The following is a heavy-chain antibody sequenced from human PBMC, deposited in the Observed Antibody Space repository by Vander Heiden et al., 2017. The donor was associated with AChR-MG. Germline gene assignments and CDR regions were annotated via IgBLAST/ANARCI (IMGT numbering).Heavy chain of an antibody. V-gene: IGHV3-23*01. CDR2: ISGSGGST. CDR1: GFSFSSYA. CDR3: AKGIAVAVSYFDY. Sequence: EVQLLESGGGLVQPGGSLRLSCAASGFSFSSYAMTWVRQAPGKGLGGVSGISGSGGSTYYADSVKGRFTISRDNSKNTLYLQMNSLRADDTAVYYCAKGIAVAVSYFDYWGQGTPVTVSS. D-gene: IGHD6-19*01. J-gene: IGHJ4*02.